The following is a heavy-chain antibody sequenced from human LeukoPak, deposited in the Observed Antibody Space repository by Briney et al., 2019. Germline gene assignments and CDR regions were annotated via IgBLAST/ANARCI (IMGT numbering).Heavy chain of an antibody. CDR3: ARSPSDYRRHFYFDY. D-gene: IGHD3-16*02. V-gene: IGHV3-11*04. CDR1: GFTFRDCH. CDR2: ITNRGNVI. Sequence: PGGYLRLYCAASGFTFRDCHMRWIRQAPGKGLEWVSYITNRGNVIYYANSVRGRFTISRDNAKNSLYLQMSSLRAEDTAVYYCARSPSDYRRHFYFDYWGQGTLVTVSS. J-gene: IGHJ4*02.